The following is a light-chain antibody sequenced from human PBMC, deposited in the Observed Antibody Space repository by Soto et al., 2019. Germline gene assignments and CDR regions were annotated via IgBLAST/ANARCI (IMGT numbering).Light chain of an antibody. V-gene: IGLV2-8*01. Sequence: QSALTQPPSASGSPGQSVTISCTGTSSDVSGYNYVSWYQQHPGKAPKLMISEVSKRPSGVPDRFSGSKSGNTASLTVSGIQAEDEADYYCSSFAGNNNLVFGGGTKVTVL. CDR3: SSFAGNNNLV. CDR2: EVS. CDR1: SSDVSGYNY. J-gene: IGLJ2*01.